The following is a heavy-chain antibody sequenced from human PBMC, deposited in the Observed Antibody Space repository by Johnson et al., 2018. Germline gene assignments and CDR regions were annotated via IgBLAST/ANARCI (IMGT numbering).Heavy chain of an antibody. CDR1: GVTFRSDA. CDR2: ISYDERDT. V-gene: IGHV3-30*04. Sequence: QVQLVQSVGGVVQXGGSXRLXCAASGVTFRSDAMHWVRQAPGKGLEWVAVISYDERDTFYVASVKGRFTISRDNSKNTLSLQMNSLRPEDTAVYYCAREGSTGTYSNYYYMDVWGKGTTVTVSS. D-gene: IGHD1-1*01. J-gene: IGHJ6*03. CDR3: AREGSTGTYSNYYYMDV.